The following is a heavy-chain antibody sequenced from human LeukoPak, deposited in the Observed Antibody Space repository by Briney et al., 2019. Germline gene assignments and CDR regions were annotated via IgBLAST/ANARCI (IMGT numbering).Heavy chain of an antibody. CDR2: ISGSGDST. J-gene: IGHJ2*01. CDR1: GFIFSSYA. V-gene: IGHV3-23*01. CDR3: ARNVSGQYFDI. D-gene: IGHD2/OR15-2a*01. Sequence: GGSLRLSCAASGFIFSSYAMNWVRQAPGKGLECISAISGSGDSTYYADSVKGRFTISRDNSKNTLYLQMNSLSAEDTAVYYCARNVSGQYFDIWGRGTLVTVS.